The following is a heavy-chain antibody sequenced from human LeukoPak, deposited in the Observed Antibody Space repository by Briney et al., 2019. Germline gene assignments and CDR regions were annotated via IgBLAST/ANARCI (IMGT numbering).Heavy chain of an antibody. J-gene: IGHJ4*02. CDR3: ARGGDYIDY. CDR2: INYSGNT. Sequence: PSETLSLTCTVSGGSISSSTYYWGWIRQPPGKGLEWIGSINYSGNTYYTPSLKSRVTISVDKSKNQFSLKLSSVTAADTAVYYCARGGDYIDYWGQGTLVTVSS. CDR1: GGSISSSTYY. V-gene: IGHV4-39*07. D-gene: IGHD3-10*01.